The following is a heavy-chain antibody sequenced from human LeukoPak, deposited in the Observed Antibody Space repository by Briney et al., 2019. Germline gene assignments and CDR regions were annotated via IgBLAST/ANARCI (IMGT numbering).Heavy chain of an antibody. D-gene: IGHD6-19*01. Sequence: GGSLRLSCAASGFTFSSYAMHWVRQAPGKGLEYGSAISSNGGSTYYANSVKGRFTISRDNSKNTLYLQMGSLRAEDMAVYYCARGSGSGWYGSRYYFDYWGQGTLVTVSS. J-gene: IGHJ4*02. CDR2: ISSNGGST. V-gene: IGHV3-64*01. CDR1: GFTFSSYA. CDR3: ARGSGSGWYGSRYYFDY.